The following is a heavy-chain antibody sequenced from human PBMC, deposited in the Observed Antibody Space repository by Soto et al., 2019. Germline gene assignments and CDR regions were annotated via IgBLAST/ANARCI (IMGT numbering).Heavy chain of an antibody. V-gene: IGHV1-69*04. CDR3: ARDDVSRLLRWASPFDY. CDR1: GGTFSSYT. Sequence: ASVKVSCKASGGTFSSYTISWVRQAPGQGLEWMGRIIPILGIANYAQKFQGRVTITADKSTSTAYMELSSLRSEDTAVYYCARDDVSRLLRWASPFDYWGQGTLVTVSS. CDR2: IIPILGIA. J-gene: IGHJ4*02. D-gene: IGHD4-17*01.